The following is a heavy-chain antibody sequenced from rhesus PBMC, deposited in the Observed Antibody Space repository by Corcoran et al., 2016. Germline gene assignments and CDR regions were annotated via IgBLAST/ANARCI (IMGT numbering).Heavy chain of an antibody. CDR2: IYGISTRT. CDR1: GGSISDSYR. J-gene: IGHJ4*01. V-gene: IGHV4S10*01. CDR3: ARAQYSGGWSPFDY. Sequence: QVQLQESGPGVVKPSETLSLTCAVSGGSISDSYRWSWIRQPPGKGLEWIGYIYGISTRTNYKPSRKSRGTISKDTSKNQFSLKLSSVTAADTAVYYCARAQYSGGWSPFDYWGQGVLVTVSS. D-gene: IGHD6-37*01.